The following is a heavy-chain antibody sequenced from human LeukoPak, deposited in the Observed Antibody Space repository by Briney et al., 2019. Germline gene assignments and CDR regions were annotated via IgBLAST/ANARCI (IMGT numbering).Heavy chain of an antibody. CDR1: GDSVSSNSAA. D-gene: IGHD6-19*01. CDR2: TYYRSKWYN. J-gene: IGHJ4*02. V-gene: IGHV6-1*01. CDR3: AAQIAVAGTVSFDY. Sequence: SQTLSLTCAISGDSVSSNSAAWNWIRQSPSRGLEWLGRTYYRSKWYNDYAVSVKSRITINPDTSKNQFSLQLNSVTPEDTAVYYCAAQIAVAGTVSFDYWGQGTLVTVSS.